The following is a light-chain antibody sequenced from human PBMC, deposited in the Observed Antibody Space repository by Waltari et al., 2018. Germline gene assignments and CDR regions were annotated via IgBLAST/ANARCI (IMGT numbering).Light chain of an antibody. J-gene: IGKJ2*01. CDR3: QQYGSSVMYT. CDR1: HSLTKKY. V-gene: IGKV3-20*01. Sequence: EIVLTLSPGPLSLSPGKRATLSSRASHSLTKKYLVLYQHKPGQSPRLLIYGTSNRAAGIPARFSCSGSGTDFTLTISRLEPEDSAVYYCQQYGSSVMYTFGQGTKLEIK. CDR2: GTS.